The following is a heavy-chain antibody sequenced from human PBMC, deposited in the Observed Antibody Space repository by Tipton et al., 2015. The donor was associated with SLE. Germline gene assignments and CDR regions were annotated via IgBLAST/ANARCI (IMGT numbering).Heavy chain of an antibody. J-gene: IGHJ3*02. CDR2: MYHSGST. CDR1: GGSIRSHY. Sequence: TLSLTCTASGGSIRSHYWSWIRQPPGKGLEWIGYMYHSGSTKYNPSLKSRVTISLDTSKNQVSLKLTSVTAADTAVYYCARQGVSGRGFDIWGQGTMVTVSS. V-gene: IGHV4-59*11. CDR3: ARQGVSGRGFDI. D-gene: IGHD1-26*01.